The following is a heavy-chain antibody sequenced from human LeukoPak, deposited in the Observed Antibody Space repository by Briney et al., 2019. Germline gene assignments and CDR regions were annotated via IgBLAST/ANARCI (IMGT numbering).Heavy chain of an antibody. D-gene: IGHD5-18*01. V-gene: IGHV4-59*01. Sequence: SETLSLTCAVYGGSFSGYYWSWIRQPPGKGLEWIGYIYYSGSTNYNPSLKSRVTISVDTSKNQFSLKLSSVTAADTAVYYCARETAMVLFDYWGQGTLVTVSS. CDR1: GGSFSGYY. CDR3: ARETAMVLFDY. CDR2: IYYSGST. J-gene: IGHJ4*02.